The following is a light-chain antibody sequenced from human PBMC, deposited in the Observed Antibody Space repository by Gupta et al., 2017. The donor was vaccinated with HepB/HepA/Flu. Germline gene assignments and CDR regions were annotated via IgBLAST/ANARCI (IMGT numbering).Light chain of an antibody. J-gene: IGKJ2*02. CDR1: QRISSY. V-gene: IGKV1-39*01. CDR2: AAS. CDR3: QQSYSTPRT. Sequence: IQITQSLCPLSASLGDRVTITCRASQRISSYLNWYQQKPGKAPKLLIYAASSLQSGVPSRFSGSGSGTDFTLTISSLQPEDFATYYCQQSYSTPRTFGQGTKLEIK.